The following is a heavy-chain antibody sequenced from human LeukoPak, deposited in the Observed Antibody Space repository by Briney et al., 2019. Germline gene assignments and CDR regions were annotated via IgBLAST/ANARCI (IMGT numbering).Heavy chain of an antibody. V-gene: IGHV4-59*08. CDR1: GGSISSYY. CDR3: ARQAHYDSSVFDY. Sequence: SQTLSLTCTVSGGSISSYYWSRIRQPPGKGLEWIGYIYYSGSTNYNPSLKSRVTISVDTSKNQFSLKLSSVTAADTAVYYCARQAHYDSSVFDYWGQGTLVTVSS. J-gene: IGHJ4*02. CDR2: IYYSGST. D-gene: IGHD3-22*01.